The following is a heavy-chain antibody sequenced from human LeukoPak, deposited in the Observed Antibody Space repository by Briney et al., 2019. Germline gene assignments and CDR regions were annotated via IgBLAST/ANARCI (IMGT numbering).Heavy chain of an antibody. CDR3: ATFRCSSTSCYIGFDY. CDR2: FDPEDGET. Sequence: ASVKVSCKVSGYTLTELSMHWVRQAPGKGLEWMGGFDPEDGETIYAQKFQGRVTMTKDTSTDTAYMELSSLRSEDTAVYYCATFRCSSTSCYIGFDYWGQGTLVTVSS. J-gene: IGHJ4*02. V-gene: IGHV1-24*01. CDR1: GYTLTELS. D-gene: IGHD2-2*02.